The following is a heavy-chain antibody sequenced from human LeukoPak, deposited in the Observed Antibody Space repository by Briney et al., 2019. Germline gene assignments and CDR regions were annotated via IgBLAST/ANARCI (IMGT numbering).Heavy chain of an antibody. V-gene: IGHV4-59*01. J-gene: IGHJ5*02. CDR1: GGSISSYY. CDR3: ARHQPFDP. Sequence: SETLSLTCTVSGGSISSYYWSWIRQPPGKGLEWIGYIYYSGSTNYNPSLKSRVTISVDTSKNQFSLKLSSVTAADTAVYYCARHQPFDPWGQGTLVTISS. CDR2: IYYSGST.